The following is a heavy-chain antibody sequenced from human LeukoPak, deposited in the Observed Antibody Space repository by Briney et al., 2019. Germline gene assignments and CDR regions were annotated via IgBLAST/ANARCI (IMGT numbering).Heavy chain of an antibody. V-gene: IGHV3-13*01. CDR1: GFTFSSSD. CDR3: AREGPTVGSKWDNWYFDL. J-gene: IGHJ2*01. D-gene: IGHD1-26*01. Sequence: GGSLRLSCAASGFTFSSSDMHWVRQAPGKGLEWVSAIGIAGDTYYPVSVKSRFTISRENAKNSLYLQMNSLRPGDTAVYYCAREGPTVGSKWDNWYFDLWGRGTLVTVSS. CDR2: IGIAGDT.